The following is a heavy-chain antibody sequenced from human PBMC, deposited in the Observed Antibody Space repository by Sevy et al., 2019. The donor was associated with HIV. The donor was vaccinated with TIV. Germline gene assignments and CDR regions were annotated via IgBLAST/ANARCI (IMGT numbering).Heavy chain of an antibody. V-gene: IGHV3-21*01. J-gene: IGHJ3*01. CDR2: ISGSSNYI. CDR1: GFNFDSYT. D-gene: IGHD3-10*01. Sequence: GWSLRLSCAASGFNFDSYTMNWVRQAPGQGLEWVSSISGSSNYIYYADSLKGRFTISRDNAKNSVYLQMHSLRVDDTAVYFCARPYGSGSWEAFDVWGQGTVVTVSS. CDR3: ARPYGSGSWEAFDV.